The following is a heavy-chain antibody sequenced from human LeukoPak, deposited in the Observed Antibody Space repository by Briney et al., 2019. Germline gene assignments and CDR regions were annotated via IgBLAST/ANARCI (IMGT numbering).Heavy chain of an antibody. D-gene: IGHD1-26*01. CDR3: ARAIVGATTRFDY. V-gene: IGHV4-34*01. CDR2: INHSGST. CDR1: GGSFSGYY. Sequence: SETLSLTCAVYGGSFSGYYWSWIRQPPGKGLEWIGEINHSGSTNYNPSLKSRVTTSVDTSKNQFSLKLSSVTAADTAVYYCARAIVGATTRFDYWGQGTLVTVSS. J-gene: IGHJ4*02.